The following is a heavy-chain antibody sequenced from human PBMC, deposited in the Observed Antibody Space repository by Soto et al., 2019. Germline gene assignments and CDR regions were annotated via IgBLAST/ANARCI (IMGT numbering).Heavy chain of an antibody. CDR3: ARAPSYSSSWYYFDY. D-gene: IGHD6-13*01. J-gene: IGHJ4*02. CDR2: IWYDGSNK. Sequence: GGSLRLSCAASGFTFSSYGMHWVRQAPGKGLEWVAVIWYDGSNKYYADSVKGRFTISRDNSKNTLYLQMNSLRAEDTAVYYCARAPSYSSSWYYFDYWGQGTLVTVSS. V-gene: IGHV3-33*01. CDR1: GFTFSSYG.